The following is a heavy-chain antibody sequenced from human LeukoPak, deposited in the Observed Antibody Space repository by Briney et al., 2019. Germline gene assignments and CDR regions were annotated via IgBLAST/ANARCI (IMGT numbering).Heavy chain of an antibody. D-gene: IGHD6-19*01. Sequence: GGSLRLSCAASGFTFSSYAMLWVRQAPGKGLEWVAVISYDGSDKNYADSVKGRFTISRDNSKNTLYLQMNSLRADDTAVYYCARAVYRSGGYYFDYWGQGTLVIVSS. J-gene: IGHJ4*02. CDR1: GFTFSSYA. V-gene: IGHV3-30*04. CDR3: ARAVYRSGGYYFDY. CDR2: ISYDGSDK.